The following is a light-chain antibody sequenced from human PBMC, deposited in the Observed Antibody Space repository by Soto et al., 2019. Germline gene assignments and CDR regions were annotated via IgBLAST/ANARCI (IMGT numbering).Light chain of an antibody. V-gene: IGLV3-21*02. CDR2: DDS. J-gene: IGLJ1*01. Sequence: SYELTQPPSVSVAPGQTATITCEGDNIGSKSVHWYQQKPGQAPVLVLYDDSDRPSGIPERLSGSNSGNTATLTISRVEAGDEADYYCQVWDSSGDHLYVFGTGTKLTVL. CDR3: QVWDSSGDHLYV. CDR1: NIGSKS.